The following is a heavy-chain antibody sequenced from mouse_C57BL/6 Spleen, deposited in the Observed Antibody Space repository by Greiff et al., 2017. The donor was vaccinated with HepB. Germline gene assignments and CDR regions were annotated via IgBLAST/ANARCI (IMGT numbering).Heavy chain of an antibody. Sequence: QVQLQQPGAELVKPGASVKLSCKASGTTFPSYWLKGVKQRPGQGLEWIGEIDPSDSYTNYNQKFKGKATLTVDTSSSTAYMQLSSLTSEDSAVYYCARKDYDYDVPAYWGQGTLVTVSA. CDR1: GTTFPSYW. D-gene: IGHD2-4*01. V-gene: IGHV1-50*01. J-gene: IGHJ3*01. CDR3: ARKDYDYDVPAY. CDR2: IDPSDSYT.